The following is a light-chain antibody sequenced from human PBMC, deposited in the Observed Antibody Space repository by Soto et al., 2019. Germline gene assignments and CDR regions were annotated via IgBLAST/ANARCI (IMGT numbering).Light chain of an antibody. CDR1: QSVSNN. V-gene: IGKV3-15*01. Sequence: EIVMTQSPATLSVSAGERATLSCRDSQSVSNNLAWYQQKPGQAPRLLISGASTRATGIPARFSGSGSGTEFTLTISSLQSEDFAVYYCQQYNNWPYTFGQGTKLEIK. CDR2: GAS. CDR3: QQYNNWPYT. J-gene: IGKJ2*01.